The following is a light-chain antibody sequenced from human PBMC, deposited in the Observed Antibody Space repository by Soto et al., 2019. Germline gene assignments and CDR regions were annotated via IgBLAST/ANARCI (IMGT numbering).Light chain of an antibody. CDR1: SSDVGSYNR. J-gene: IGLJ1*01. Sequence: QSVLTQPPSVSGSPGQSVTISCTGTSSDVGSYNRVSWYQQPPGTAPKVMIYDVSNRPSGVPDRFSGSKSGNTASLTISGLQAEDESDYYCSSYTSSSTYVFVTGTKVTV. V-gene: IGLV2-18*02. CDR2: DVS. CDR3: SSYTSSSTYV.